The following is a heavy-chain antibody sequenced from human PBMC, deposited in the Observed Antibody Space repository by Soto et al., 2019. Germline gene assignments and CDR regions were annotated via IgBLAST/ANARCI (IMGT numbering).Heavy chain of an antibody. CDR3: ARDSGRSLAVARFEH. D-gene: IGHD2-15*01. V-gene: IGHV1-2*02. J-gene: IGHJ4*02. CDR1: GYRFSADY. Sequence: QVQLVQSGAEVKKPGASVRVSCKASGYRFSADYIHWLRQVPGQGLEWMGWINPDSGITNFARKFQGRVTLTGDTSINTAYLDLSSLASDDTALYYCARDSGRSLAVARFEHWGQGTLVTVSS. CDR2: INPDSGIT.